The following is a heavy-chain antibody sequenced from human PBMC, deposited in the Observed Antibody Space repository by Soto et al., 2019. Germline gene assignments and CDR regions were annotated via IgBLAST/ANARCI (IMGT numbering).Heavy chain of an antibody. J-gene: IGHJ3*02. V-gene: IGHV5-51*01. CDR1: GYSFTSYW. Sequence: RGESLKISCQGSGYSFTSYWIGWVRQMPGKGLEWMGIIYPGDSDTRYSPSFQGQVTISADKSISTAYLQWSSLKASDTAMYYCARHQHYYDRTGAFDIWGQGTMVTVSS. CDR2: IYPGDSDT. CDR3: ARHQHYYDRTGAFDI. D-gene: IGHD3-22*01.